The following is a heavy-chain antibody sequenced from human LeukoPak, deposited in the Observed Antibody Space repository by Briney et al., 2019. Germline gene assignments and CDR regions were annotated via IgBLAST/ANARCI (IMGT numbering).Heavy chain of an antibody. CDR2: ISNEGAT. CDR3: ARAFGSTYDY. V-gene: IGHV3-53*01. J-gene: IGHJ4*02. Sequence: PGGSLRLSCAASGFSVSASYMSWVRQAPGKGLESVSVISNEGATYYADSVKGRFTISRDNSNNTLFLQMNSLRAEDTAVYYCARAFGSTYDYWGQGTLVTVSS. D-gene: IGHD6-13*01. CDR1: GFSVSASY.